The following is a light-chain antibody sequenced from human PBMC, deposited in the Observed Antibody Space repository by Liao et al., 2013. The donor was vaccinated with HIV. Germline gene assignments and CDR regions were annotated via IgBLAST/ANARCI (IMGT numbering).Light chain of an antibody. CDR2: YDS. CDR3: QVWDRSSGLFYV. CDR1: NIGSKS. V-gene: IGLV3-21*01. Sequence: SYELTQPPSVSVAPGETARVTCGGNNIGSKSVHWYQQKPGQAPVVVIYYDSDRPSGIPERFSGSNSGNTATLTINRVEAGDEADYYCQVWDRSSGLFYVFGTGTKVTVL. J-gene: IGLJ1*01.